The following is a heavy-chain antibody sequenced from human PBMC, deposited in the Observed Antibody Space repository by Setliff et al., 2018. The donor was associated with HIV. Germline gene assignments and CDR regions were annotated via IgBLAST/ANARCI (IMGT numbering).Heavy chain of an antibody. CDR3: ARSARFFYASGSRRYFDL. CDR2: IYTSESS. J-gene: IGHJ2*01. Sequence: SETLSLTCSVSGGSISSYYWSWIRQPPGKGLEWIGYIYTSESSNYNPSLKSQVTFSVDTSKNQFSLKLSSVTAADTAVYYCARSARFFYASGSRRYFDLWGRGTLVTVSS. CDR1: GGSISSYY. D-gene: IGHD3-10*01. V-gene: IGHV4-4*08.